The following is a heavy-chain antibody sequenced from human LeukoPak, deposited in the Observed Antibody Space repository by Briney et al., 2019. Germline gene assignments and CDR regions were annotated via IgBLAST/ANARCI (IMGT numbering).Heavy chain of an antibody. CDR1: GFTFSSYW. CDR2: IKQDGSEK. J-gene: IGHJ6*03. V-gene: IGHV3-7*04. CDR3: ARARGYYYYYMDV. Sequence: GGSLRLSCAASGFTFSSYWMSWVRQAPGKGLEGVANIKQDGSEKYYVDSVKGRFTISRDNAKNSLYLQMNSLRAEDTAVYYCARARGYYYYYMDVWGKGTTVTVSS.